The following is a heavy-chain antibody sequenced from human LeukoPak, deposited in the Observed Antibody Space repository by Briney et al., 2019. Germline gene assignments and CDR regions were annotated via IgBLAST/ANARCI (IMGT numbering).Heavy chain of an antibody. V-gene: IGHV3-23*01. CDR2: ISGSGGRT. J-gene: IGHJ4*02. Sequence: GGSLRLSCAASGFTFSSYAMSWVRQAPGKGLEWVSAISGSGGRTYYADSVKGRFTISRENSKNTLYLPMNSLSAQDTAVYYCAKDRAKGANPPYFDYWGQGTLVTVSS. CDR1: GFTFSSYA. CDR3: AKDRAKGANPPYFDY. D-gene: IGHD1-26*01.